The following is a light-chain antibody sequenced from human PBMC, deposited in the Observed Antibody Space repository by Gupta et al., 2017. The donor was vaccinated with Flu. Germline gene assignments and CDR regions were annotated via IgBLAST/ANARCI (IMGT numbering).Light chain of an antibody. CDR1: QSVSSSY. CDR2: GAS. V-gene: IGKV3-20*01. CDR3: QQEGSSPRT. J-gene: IGKJ1*01. Sequence: EIVLTQSPGTLSLSPGERATLSCRASQSVSSSYLAWYQQKPGQAPRLLIYGASSRATGILDRFSGSGSGTDFTLTINRLEPEDFAVYYCQQEGSSPRTFGQGTMVEIK.